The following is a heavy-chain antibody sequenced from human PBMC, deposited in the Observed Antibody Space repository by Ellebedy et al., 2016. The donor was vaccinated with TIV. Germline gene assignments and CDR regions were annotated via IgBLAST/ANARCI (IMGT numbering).Heavy chain of an antibody. V-gene: IGHV5-51*01. J-gene: IGHJ3*02. D-gene: IGHD2/OR15-2a*01. Sequence: GGSLRLXCKGSGYSFTSYWIGWVRQMPGKGLEWMGIIYPGDSDTRYSPSFQGQVTISADKSISTAYLQWSSLKASDTAMYYCAIRSIDAFDIWGQGTMVTVSS. CDR1: GYSFTSYW. CDR2: IYPGDSDT. CDR3: AIRSIDAFDI.